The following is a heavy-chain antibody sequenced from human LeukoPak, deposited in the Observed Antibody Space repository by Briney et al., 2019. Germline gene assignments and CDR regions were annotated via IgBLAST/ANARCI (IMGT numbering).Heavy chain of an antibody. CDR1: GFTFSSYW. J-gene: IGHJ3*02. V-gene: IGHV3-74*01. Sequence: GGSLRISCAASGFTFSSYWMHWVRQAPGKGLVWVSRINTDGSSTSYADSVKGRFTISRDNAKNTLYLQMNSLRAEDTAVYYCATSRYSYGQGAFDIWGQGTMVTVSS. CDR2: INTDGSST. CDR3: ATSRYSYGQGAFDI. D-gene: IGHD5-18*01.